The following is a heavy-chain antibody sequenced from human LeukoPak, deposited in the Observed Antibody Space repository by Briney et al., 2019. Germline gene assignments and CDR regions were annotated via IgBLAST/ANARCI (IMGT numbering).Heavy chain of an antibody. J-gene: IGHJ4*02. CDR3: AKDCTSTNCYVDY. V-gene: IGHV3-23*01. CDR1: GFTFGSYA. Sequence: GGSLRLSCAATGFTFGSYAMSWVRQAPGKGLEWVSAISGSGGSTYYADSVKGRFTISRDNSKNTLYLQMNSLRGEDTALYYCAKDCTSTNCYVDYWGQGTLVTVSS. D-gene: IGHD2-2*01. CDR2: ISGSGGST.